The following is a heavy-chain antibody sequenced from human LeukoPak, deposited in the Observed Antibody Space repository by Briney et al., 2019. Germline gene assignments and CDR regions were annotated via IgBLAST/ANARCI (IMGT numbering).Heavy chain of an antibody. J-gene: IGHJ4*02. CDR3: AKVGRNYDYVWGTYAVDY. Sequence: GGSLRPACDASGCAFSSYAMNWFLQAPSKRKKRVSAISGSGGSTYYADSVKGRFTISRDNSKNTLYLQMNSLRAEDTAVFYCAKVGRNYDYVWGTYAVDYWGQGTLVTVSS. CDR2: ISGSGGST. CDR1: GCAFSSYA. D-gene: IGHD3-16*01. V-gene: IGHV3-23*01.